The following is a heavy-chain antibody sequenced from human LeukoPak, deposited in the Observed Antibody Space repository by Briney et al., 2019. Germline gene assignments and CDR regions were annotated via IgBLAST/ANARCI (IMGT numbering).Heavy chain of an antibody. V-gene: IGHV3-23*01. D-gene: IGHD2-15*01. Sequence: PGGSLRLSCAASGFTFSSYAMSWVRQAPGKGLEWVSAISGSGGSTYYADSVKGRFTISRDNSKNTLYLQMNSLRAEDTAVYYCAKGLGYCGGGSCSNWGQGTLVTVSS. CDR1: GFTFSSYA. CDR3: AKGLGYCGGGSCSN. J-gene: IGHJ4*02. CDR2: ISGSGGST.